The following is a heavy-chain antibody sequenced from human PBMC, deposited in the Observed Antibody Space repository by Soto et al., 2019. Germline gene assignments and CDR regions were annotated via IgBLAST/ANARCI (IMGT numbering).Heavy chain of an antibody. Sequence: QVQLVQSGAEVKKPGSSVKVSCKASGGTFSSYAISWVRQAPGQGLEWMGGIIPIFGTANYAQKFQGRVTITAGKSTSTACMELSSLSSEYTAVYYFAISPFYDFWRGFSPCDYWGRGTLVTVSS. V-gene: IGHV1-69*06. CDR2: IIPIFGTA. CDR3: AISPFYDFWRGFSPCDY. J-gene: IGHJ4*02. D-gene: IGHD3-3*01. CDR1: GGTFSSYA.